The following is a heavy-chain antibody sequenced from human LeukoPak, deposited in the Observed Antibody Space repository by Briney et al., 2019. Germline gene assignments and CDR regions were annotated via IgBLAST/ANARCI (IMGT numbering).Heavy chain of an antibody. CDR3: ARQRRDGYYYDSSGPLDY. CDR1: GGSISSSSYH. Sequence: SETLSLTCTVSGGSISSSSYHWGWIRQPPGKGLEWIGGLYYSGSTYYNPSLKSRVTISVDTSKNQFSLKLSSVTAADTAVYYCARQRRDGYYYDSSGPLDYWGQGTLVTVSS. J-gene: IGHJ4*02. D-gene: IGHD3-22*01. CDR2: LYYSGST. V-gene: IGHV4-39*01.